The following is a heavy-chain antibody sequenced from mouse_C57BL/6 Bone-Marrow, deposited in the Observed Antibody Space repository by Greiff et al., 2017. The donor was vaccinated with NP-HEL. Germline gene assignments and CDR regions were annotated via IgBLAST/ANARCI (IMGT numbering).Heavy chain of an antibody. CDR1: GYAFSSYW. V-gene: IGHV1-80*01. CDR3: ARYYGSSYYFYY. D-gene: IGHD1-1*01. CDR2: IYPGDGDT. Sequence: VQGVESGAELVKPGASVKISCKASGYAFSSYWMNWVKQRPGTGLEWIGQIYPGDGDTNYNGKFKGKATLTADKSSSTAYMQLSSLTSEDSAVYFCARYYGSSYYFYYWGQGTTLTVSS. J-gene: IGHJ2*01.